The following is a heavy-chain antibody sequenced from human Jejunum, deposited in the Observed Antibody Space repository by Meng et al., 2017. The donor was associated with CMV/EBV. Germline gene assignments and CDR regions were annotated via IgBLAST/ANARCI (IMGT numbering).Heavy chain of an antibody. J-gene: IGHJ4*02. V-gene: IGHV4-30-4*01. Sequence: VHLQESASGLCQPSPTLALPCPVSGGSTSSGDYYLIWIRQPPGKGLEWIGYISYIGSTYYNPSLKSRLTMSIDKSTNQFSLMLSSVTAADTAVYYCARGGYGSGSYYPRPFDYWGQGTLVTVSS. D-gene: IGHD3-10*01. CDR3: ARGGYGSGSYYPRPFDY. CDR2: ISYIGST. CDR1: GGSTSSGDYY.